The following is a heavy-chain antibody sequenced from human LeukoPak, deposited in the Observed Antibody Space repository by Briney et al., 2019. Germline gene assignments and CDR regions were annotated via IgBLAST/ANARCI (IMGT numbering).Heavy chain of an antibody. CDR3: ARAEGGSGSHLDF. J-gene: IGHJ4*02. Sequence: SETLSLTCAVYGGSFSGYYWSWIRQPPGKGLEWIGEINHSGSTNYNPSLKSRVTISVDTSKHQFSLKLSSVTAAHTAVYFFARAEGGSGSHLDFWGQGTLVTVSS. D-gene: IGHD3-22*01. CDR1: GGSFSGYY. V-gene: IGHV4-34*01. CDR2: INHSGST.